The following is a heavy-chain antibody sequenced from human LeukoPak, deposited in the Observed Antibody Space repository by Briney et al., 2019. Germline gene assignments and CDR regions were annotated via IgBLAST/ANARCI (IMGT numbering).Heavy chain of an antibody. Sequence: ASVKASCKAPGYTFTGYYMHWVRQAPGQGLEWMGWINPNSGGTNYAQKFQGRVTMTRDTSISTAYMELSRLRSDDTAVYYCARDDNYYDSSGYYPYYYYYGMDVWGQGTTVTVSS. V-gene: IGHV1-2*02. CDR3: ARDDNYYDSSGYYPYYYYYGMDV. CDR1: GYTFTGYY. CDR2: INPNSGGT. D-gene: IGHD3-22*01. J-gene: IGHJ6*02.